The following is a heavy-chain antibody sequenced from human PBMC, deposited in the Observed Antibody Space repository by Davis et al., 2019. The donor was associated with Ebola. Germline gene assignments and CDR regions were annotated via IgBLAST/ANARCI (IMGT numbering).Heavy chain of an antibody. CDR1: GGSINNYF. V-gene: IGHV4-59*01. Sequence: MPSETLSLTCPVSGGSINNYFWSWIRQPPGKGLEWIGYIHYLGNTNYNPSLKSRVTMSVDTSKNQFSLKLSSVTAADTAVYYCARGNYGDYIVLYYYNMDVWGQGTTVTVSS. CDR2: IHYLGNT. D-gene: IGHD4-17*01. J-gene: IGHJ6*02. CDR3: ARGNYGDYIVLYYYNMDV.